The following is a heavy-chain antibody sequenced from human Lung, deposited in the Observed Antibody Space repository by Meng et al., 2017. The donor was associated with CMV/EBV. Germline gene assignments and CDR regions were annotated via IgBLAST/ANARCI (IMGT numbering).Heavy chain of an antibody. V-gene: IGHV4-59*01. CDR3: ASGRFLEWLFVDY. J-gene: IGHJ4*02. D-gene: IGHD3-3*01. Sequence: SETLSLXCTVSGGSISSYYWSWIRQPPGKGLEWIGYIYYSGSTNYNPSLKSRVTISVDTSKNQFSLKLSSVTAADTAVYYCASGRFLEWLFVDYWGQGTQVNGAS. CDR2: IYYSGST. CDR1: GGSISSYY.